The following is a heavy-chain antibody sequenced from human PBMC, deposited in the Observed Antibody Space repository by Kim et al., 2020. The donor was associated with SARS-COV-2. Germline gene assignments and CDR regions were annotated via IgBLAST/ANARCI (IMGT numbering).Heavy chain of an antibody. CDR1: GGSISSSSYY. CDR3: ARVRPLWFGELSLGNFDY. V-gene: IGHV4-39*07. D-gene: IGHD3-10*01. Sequence: SETLSLTCTVSGGSISSSSYYWGWIRQPPGKGLEWIGSIYYSGSTYYNPSLKSRVTISVDTSKNQFSLKLSSVTAADTAVYYCARVRPLWFGELSLGNFDYWGQGTLVTVSS. CDR2: IYYSGST. J-gene: IGHJ4*02.